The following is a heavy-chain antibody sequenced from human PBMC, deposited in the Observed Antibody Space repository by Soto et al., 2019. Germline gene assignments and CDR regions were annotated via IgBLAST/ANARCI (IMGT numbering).Heavy chain of an antibody. CDR1: GYTFTSYG. Sequence: ASVKVSCKASGYTFTSYGISWVRQAPGQGLEWMGWISAYNGDTNYAQKLQGRVTMTTDTSTSTAYMELRSLRSDDTAVYYWAGSNEYGDWGAFDIWGQGTMVTVSS. CDR2: ISAYNGDT. CDR3: AGSNEYGDWGAFDI. J-gene: IGHJ3*02. V-gene: IGHV1-18*01. D-gene: IGHD4-17*01.